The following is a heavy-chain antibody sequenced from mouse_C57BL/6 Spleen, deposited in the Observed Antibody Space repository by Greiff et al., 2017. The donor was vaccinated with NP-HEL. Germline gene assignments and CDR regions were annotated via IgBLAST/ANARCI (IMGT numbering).Heavy chain of an antibody. Sequence: EVQLVESGPGLVKPSHSLSLTCSVTGYSITSGYYWNWIRQFPGNKLEWMGYISYDGSNNYNPSLKNRISITRDTSKNQFFLKLNSVTTEDTATYYCARAGYYGSSYTWFAYWGQGTLVTVSA. CDR1: GYSITSGYY. CDR3: ARAGYYGSSYTWFAY. J-gene: IGHJ3*01. V-gene: IGHV3-6*01. CDR2: ISYDGSN. D-gene: IGHD1-1*01.